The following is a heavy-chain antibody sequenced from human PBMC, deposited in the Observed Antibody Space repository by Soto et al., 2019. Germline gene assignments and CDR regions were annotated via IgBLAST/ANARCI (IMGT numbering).Heavy chain of an antibody. J-gene: IGHJ5*02. V-gene: IGHV1-46*03. Sequence: ASVKVSCKASGYTFTSYYMHCVRQAPGQGLEWMGIINPSGGSTSYAQKFQGRVTMTRDTSTSTVYMELSSLRSEDTAVYYCARANFPYYDFWSGYFGSRKNWFDPWGQGTLVTVSS. CDR3: ARANFPYYDFWSGYFGSRKNWFDP. D-gene: IGHD3-3*01. CDR1: GYTFTSYY. CDR2: INPSGGST.